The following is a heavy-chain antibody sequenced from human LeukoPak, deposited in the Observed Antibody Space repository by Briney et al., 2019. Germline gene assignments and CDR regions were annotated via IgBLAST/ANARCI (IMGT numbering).Heavy chain of an antibody. CDR2: ISHGGST. D-gene: IGHD7-27*01. V-gene: IGHV4-34*01. CDR1: GGSFSAYY. J-gene: IGHJ4*02. CDR3: AGVKWGNFDS. Sequence: SETLSLTCAVYGGSFSAYYWSWIRQSPGKGLEWIGYISHGGSTYYNPSLKSRVTISVDRPKNQFFLRLTSVTAADTAVYFCAGVKWGNFDSWGQGTRVTVSS.